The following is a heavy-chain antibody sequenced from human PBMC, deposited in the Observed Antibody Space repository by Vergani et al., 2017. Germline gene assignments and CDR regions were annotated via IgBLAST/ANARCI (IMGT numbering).Heavy chain of an antibody. CDR2: IYYSGST. J-gene: IGHJ4*02. Sequence: QVQLQESGPGLVKPSETLSLTCTVSGGSISSGGYYWSWIRQHPGKGLEWIGYIYYSGSTNYNPSLKSRVTISVDTSKNQFSLKLSSVTAADTAVYYCARVRARWGYSYGDFDYWGQGTLVTVSS. V-gene: IGHV4-31*03. CDR3: ARVRARWGYSYGDFDY. CDR1: GGSISSGGYY. D-gene: IGHD5-18*01.